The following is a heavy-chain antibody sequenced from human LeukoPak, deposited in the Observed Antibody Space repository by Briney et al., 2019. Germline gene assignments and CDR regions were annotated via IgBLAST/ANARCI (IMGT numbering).Heavy chain of an antibody. J-gene: IGHJ4*02. Sequence: SQTLSLTCAISGDSVSSNTPAWNWIRQSPSRGLEWLGRTYYRSKVYNDYAVSVRSRITINPDNAKNQFSLQLNSVTPEDTAVYYCAREQLNFMSWGQGTLVTVSS. CDR3: AREQLNFMS. D-gene: IGHD6-13*01. CDR1: GDSVSSNTPA. CDR2: TYYRSKVYN. V-gene: IGHV6-1*01.